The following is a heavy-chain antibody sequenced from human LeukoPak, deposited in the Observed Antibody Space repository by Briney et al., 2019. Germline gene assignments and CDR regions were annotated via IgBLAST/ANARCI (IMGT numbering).Heavy chain of an antibody. CDR1: GFTFSSYA. Sequence: GGSLRLSCAASGFTFSSYAMSWVRQAPGQGLEWVSAISGGSADYADSVKGRFSIPIDNSKNTLYLQMNSLRAEDTAVYYCAKDRSSRYDFWSGSFSHYYYYYMDVWGKGTTVTVSS. J-gene: IGHJ6*03. D-gene: IGHD3-3*01. CDR2: ISGGSA. CDR3: AKDRSSRYDFWSGSFSHYYYYYMDV. V-gene: IGHV3-23*01.